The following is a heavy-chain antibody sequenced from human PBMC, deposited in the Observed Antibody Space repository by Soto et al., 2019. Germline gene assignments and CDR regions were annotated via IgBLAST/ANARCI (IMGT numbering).Heavy chain of an antibody. CDR1: GYTFTSYA. CDR2: INAGNGNT. V-gene: IGHV1-3*01. J-gene: IGHJ5*02. Sequence: ASVKVSCKASGYTFTSYAMHWVRQAPGQRLEWMGWINAGNGNTKYSQKFQGRVTITRDTSASTAYMELSSLRSEDMAVYYCARGFLGYSSCWRNLNYNWFDPWGQGTLVTVSS. CDR3: ARGFLGYSSCWRNLNYNWFDP. D-gene: IGHD6-19*01.